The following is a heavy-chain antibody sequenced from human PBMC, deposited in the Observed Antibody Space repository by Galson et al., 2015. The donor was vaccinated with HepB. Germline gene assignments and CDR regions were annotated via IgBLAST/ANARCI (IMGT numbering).Heavy chain of an antibody. Sequence: SCKASGYTFAYGMTWVRQAPGQGLECMGWISDYSGYAQYAEKFQGRVTMTTDTSTNTSYMELRSLTSDDTAVYYCARGHTTIWSFDFWGQGTLVIVSS. D-gene: IGHD1-14*01. V-gene: IGHV1-18*01. CDR1: GYTFAYG. J-gene: IGHJ4*02. CDR3: ARGHTTIWSFDF. CDR2: ISDYSGYA.